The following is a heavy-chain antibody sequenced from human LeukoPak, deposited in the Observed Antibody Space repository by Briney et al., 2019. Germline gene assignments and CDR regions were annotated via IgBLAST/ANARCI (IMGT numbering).Heavy chain of an antibody. CDR3: VKDQGEYSSSWYYFDN. CDR1: GFIFSSYP. Sequence: GGSLRLSCSTSGFIFSSYPMHWVRQPPGKGLEYVSGITSNGDSTNYADSVKGRFTISRDNSKNTLSLHTSSLRAEDTAVYYCVKDQGEYSSSWYYFDNWGQGTLVTVSS. J-gene: IGHJ4*02. V-gene: IGHV3-64D*06. D-gene: IGHD6-13*01. CDR2: ITSNGDST.